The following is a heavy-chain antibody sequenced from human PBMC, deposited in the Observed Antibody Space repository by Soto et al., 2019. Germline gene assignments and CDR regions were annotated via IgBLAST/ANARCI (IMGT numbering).Heavy chain of an antibody. V-gene: IGHV3-74*02. J-gene: IGHJ6*02. CDR2: MNEDGGTT. D-gene: IGHD3-10*01. CDR3: ASDLSGRADV. Sequence: EVQLVESGGGLVRPGGSLRLSCAASGFTFSSYWMHWVRQAPGKGLVWVSRMNEDGGTTDYADSVKGRFTISRDNAKNTLYLQMNSLRVEDTAVYYCASDLSGRADVWGQVTTFTVSS. CDR1: GFTFSSYW.